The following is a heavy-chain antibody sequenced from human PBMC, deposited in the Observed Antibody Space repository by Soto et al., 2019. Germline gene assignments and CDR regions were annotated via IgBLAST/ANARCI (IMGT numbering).Heavy chain of an antibody. CDR2: IYYSGST. J-gene: IGHJ5*02. V-gene: IGHV4-39*01. CDR3: ARHVGLVVVAEGDWFDP. Sequence: SETLSLTCTVSGGSISSSSYYWGWIRQPPGKGLEWIGSIYYSGSTYYNPSLKSRVTISVDTSKNQFSLKLSSVTAADTAVYYCARHVGLVVVAEGDWFDPWGQGTLVTVSS. D-gene: IGHD2-15*01. CDR1: GGSISSSSYY.